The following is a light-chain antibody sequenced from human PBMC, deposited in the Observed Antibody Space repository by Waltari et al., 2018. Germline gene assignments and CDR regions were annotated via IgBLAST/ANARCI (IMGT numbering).Light chain of an antibody. CDR2: GAS. Sequence: EIVLTQSPGTLSWSPGERVTLSCRASQSVSSTYLAWYQQQPGQAPRLLIYGASSRATGIPDRFSGSGSVTDFTLTISRLKPEDFAVYYCHPYGGSLRTFGQGTKVEIK. J-gene: IGKJ1*01. CDR1: QSVSSTY. V-gene: IGKV3-20*01. CDR3: HPYGGSLRT.